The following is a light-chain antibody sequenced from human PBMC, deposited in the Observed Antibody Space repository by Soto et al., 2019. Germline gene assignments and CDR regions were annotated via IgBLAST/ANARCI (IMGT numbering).Light chain of an antibody. CDR1: SSDVGSYNL. CDR3: CSYAGSSTFDWV. J-gene: IGLJ3*02. Sequence: QSVLTQPASVSGSPGQSITISCTGTSSDVGSYNLVSWYQQHPGKAPKLMFYEGSKRPSGVSNRFSGSKSGNTASLTISGLQAEDEADYYCCSYAGSSTFDWVFGGGTKLTVL. V-gene: IGLV2-23*03. CDR2: EGS.